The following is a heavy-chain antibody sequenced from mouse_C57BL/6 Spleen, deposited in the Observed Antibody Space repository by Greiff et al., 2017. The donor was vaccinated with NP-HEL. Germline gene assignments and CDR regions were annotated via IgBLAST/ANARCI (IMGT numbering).Heavy chain of an antibody. J-gene: IGHJ4*01. D-gene: IGHD2-5*01. CDR1: GYSITSGYY. CDR3: ARAYSNYYAMDY. V-gene: IGHV3-6*01. Sequence: EVKVEESGPGLVKPSQSLSLTCSVTGYSITSGYYWNWIRQFPGNKLEWMGYISYDGSNNYNPSLKNRISITRDTSKNQFFLKLNSVTTEDTATYYCARAYSNYYAMDYWGQGTSVTVSS. CDR2: ISYDGSN.